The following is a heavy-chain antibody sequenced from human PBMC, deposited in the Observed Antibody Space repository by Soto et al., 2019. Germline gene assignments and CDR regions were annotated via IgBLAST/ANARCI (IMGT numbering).Heavy chain of an antibody. V-gene: IGHV3-74*01. CDR1: GFSFSYYW. D-gene: IGHD3-16*01. Sequence: EVYLVESGGGLVQPGGSLRLSCAASGFSFSYYWMHWVRQAPGKGLMWVSRVNGDGSVTNYADSVKGRFTISRDNARNTLYLQMNSLRVEDTAVYFCTKDTFGADDSWGQGTLVSVSS. J-gene: IGHJ5*01. CDR3: TKDTFGADDS. CDR2: VNGDGSVT.